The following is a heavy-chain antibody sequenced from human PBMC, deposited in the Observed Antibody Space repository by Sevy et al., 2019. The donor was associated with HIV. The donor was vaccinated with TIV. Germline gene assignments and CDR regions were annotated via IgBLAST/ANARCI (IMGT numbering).Heavy chain of an antibody. J-gene: IGHJ6*02. CDR2: ISYDGSNK. Sequence: GGSLRLSCAASVFTFSSYGMHWVRQAPGKGLEWVAVISYDGSNKYYADSVKGRFTISRDNSKNTLYLQMNSLRAEDTAVYYCAKDRVTMVRGVIPYYYYYYGMDVWGQGTTVTVSS. V-gene: IGHV3-30*18. CDR3: AKDRVTMVRGVIPYYYYYYGMDV. D-gene: IGHD3-10*01. CDR1: VFTFSSYG.